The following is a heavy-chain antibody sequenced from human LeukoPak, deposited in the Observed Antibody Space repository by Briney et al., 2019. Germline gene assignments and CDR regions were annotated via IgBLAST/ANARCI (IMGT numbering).Heavy chain of an antibody. D-gene: IGHD2-15*01. Sequence: GGSLRLSCTASGFTFGDYAMSWLRQAPGEGLEWVGLIRSKAHGGTTEYAASVKGRFTISRDDSKSIAYLQMDSLKTEDTAVYYCTRAGRYCSGGSCYSFYWGQGTLVTVSS. CDR3: TRAGRYCSGGSCYSFY. CDR1: GFTFGDYA. CDR2: IRSKAHGGTT. J-gene: IGHJ4*02. V-gene: IGHV3-49*03.